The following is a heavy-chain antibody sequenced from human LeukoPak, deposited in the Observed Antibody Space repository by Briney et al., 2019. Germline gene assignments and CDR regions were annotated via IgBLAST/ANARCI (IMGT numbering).Heavy chain of an antibody. CDR3: ARPHAQWLGNDGFDM. J-gene: IGHJ3*02. D-gene: IGHD6-19*01. CDR2: IYYSGST. Sequence: SETLSLTCTVSGGSMNNYYWTWIRQPPGKGLEWIGYIYYSGSTNYNPSLESRVTISIDTSKNQFSLKLSSVTAADPAVYSCARPHAQWLGNDGFDMWGQGTLVTVSS. V-gene: IGHV4-59*08. CDR1: GGSMNNYY.